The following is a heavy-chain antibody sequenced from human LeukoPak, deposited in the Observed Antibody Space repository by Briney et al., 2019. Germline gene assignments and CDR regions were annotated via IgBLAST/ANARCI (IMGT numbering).Heavy chain of an antibody. CDR1: GFTFGSYG. CDR2: IWYDGSNK. V-gene: IGHV3-33*06. D-gene: IGHD3-22*01. Sequence: PGGSLRLSCAASGFTFGSYGMHWVRQAPGKGLEWVAVIWYDGSNKYYADSVKGRFTISRDNSKNTLYLQMNSLRAEDTAVYYCAKGGYYDSSGLADYWGQGTLVTVSS. J-gene: IGHJ4*02. CDR3: AKGGYYDSSGLADY.